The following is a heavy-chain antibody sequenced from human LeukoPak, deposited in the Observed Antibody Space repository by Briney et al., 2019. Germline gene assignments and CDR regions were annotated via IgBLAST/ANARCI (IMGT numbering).Heavy chain of an antibody. CDR3: AKSSTYDFWSGIFDY. V-gene: IGHV3-23*01. Sequence: GGSLRLSCAAAGFTFSSYGMSWVRQAPGKGLEWVSATSGSGGSTYYADSVKGRFTISRDNSKNTMSLQINSLRAEDTAVYYCAKSSTYDFWSGIFDYWGQGTLVTVSS. J-gene: IGHJ4*02. CDR1: GFTFSSYG. CDR2: TSGSGGST. D-gene: IGHD3-3*01.